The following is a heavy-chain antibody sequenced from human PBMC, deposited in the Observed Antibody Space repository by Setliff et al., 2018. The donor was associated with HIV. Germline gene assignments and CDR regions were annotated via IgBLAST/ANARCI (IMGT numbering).Heavy chain of an antibody. CDR1: APFTNVD. D-gene: IGHD6-13*01. Sequence: ASVKVSCKASAPFTNVDIHWLRRATGQGLEWMGWMNPNSGVSGYGQKFQGRITMTRDTSISTAYMELSSLTSDDTAVYYCARDPGYKSTWYGVFDIWGQGTMVTVSS. CDR3: ARDPGYKSTWYGVFDI. V-gene: IGHV1-8*01. J-gene: IGHJ3*02. CDR2: MNPNSGVS.